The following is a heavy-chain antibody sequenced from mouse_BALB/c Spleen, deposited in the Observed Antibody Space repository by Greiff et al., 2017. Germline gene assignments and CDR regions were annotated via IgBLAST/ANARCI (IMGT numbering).Heavy chain of an antibody. Sequence: DVQLVESGPGLVKPSQSLSLTCSVTGYSITSGYYWNWIRQFPGNKLEWMGYISYDGSNNYNPSLKNRISITRDTSKNQFFLKLNSVTTEDTATYYCAREWVRRGYYAMDYWGQGTSVTVSS. J-gene: IGHJ4*01. CDR2: ISYDGSN. CDR1: GYSITSGYY. CDR3: AREWVRRGYYAMDY. D-gene: IGHD2-2*01. V-gene: IGHV3-6*02.